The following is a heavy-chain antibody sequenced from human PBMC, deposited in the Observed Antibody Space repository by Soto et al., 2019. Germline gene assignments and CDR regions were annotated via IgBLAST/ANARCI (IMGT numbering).Heavy chain of an antibody. Sequence: WGSLRLSCAASGFTFSSYGMHWVRQAPGKGLEWVAVISYDGSNKYYADSVKGRFTISRDNSKNTLYLQMNSLRAEDTAVYYCARHQNDPVVVVAATEVAFDIWGQGTMVTVSS. CDR3: ARHQNDPVVVVAATEVAFDI. V-gene: IGHV3-30*03. D-gene: IGHD2-15*01. CDR1: GFTFSSYG. CDR2: ISYDGSNK. J-gene: IGHJ3*02.